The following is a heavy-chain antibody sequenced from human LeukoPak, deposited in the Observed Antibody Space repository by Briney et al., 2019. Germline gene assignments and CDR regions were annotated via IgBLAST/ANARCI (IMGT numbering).Heavy chain of an antibody. D-gene: IGHD3-10*01. V-gene: IGHV3-64D*09. CDR2: ISSNGGST. Sequence: GGSLRLSCSASGFSFSNYAMHWVRQAPGKGLEYVSAISSNGGSTYYADSVKGRFTISRDNSKNTLYLQVSSLRAEDTAMYYCVKDIHYYGSGNYYNGYFDYWGQGTLVTVSS. J-gene: IGHJ4*02. CDR1: GFSFSNYA. CDR3: VKDIHYYGSGNYYNGYFDY.